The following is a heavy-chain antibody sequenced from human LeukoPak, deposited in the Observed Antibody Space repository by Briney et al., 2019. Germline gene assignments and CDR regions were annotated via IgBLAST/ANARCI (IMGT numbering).Heavy chain of an antibody. D-gene: IGHD3-22*01. CDR1: GFTFDDYA. CDR3: AKGDSSGYYTLFDY. V-gene: IGHV3-9*01. Sequence: GRSLRLSCAASGFTFDDYAMHWVRQAPGEGLEWVSGISWNSGSIGYADSVKGRFTISRDNAKNSLYLQMNSLRAEDTALYYCAKGDSSGYYTLFDYWGQGTLVTVSS. CDR2: ISWNSGSI. J-gene: IGHJ4*02.